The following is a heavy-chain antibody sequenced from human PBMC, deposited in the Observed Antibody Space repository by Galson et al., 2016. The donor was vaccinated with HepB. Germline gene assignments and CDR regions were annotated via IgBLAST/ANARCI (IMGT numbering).Heavy chain of an antibody. CDR2: INWTGGGI. CDR3: VSWDWSDP. J-gene: IGHJ5*02. CDR1: GFSFDDYG. Sequence: SLRLSCAAFGFSFDDYGMSWVRQAPGKGLEWVSGINWTGGGISYADSVKGRFTISRDNAKNSLFLQMNSLREEDTAVYFCVSWDWSDPWGQGTRVTVSS. V-gene: IGHV3-20*04. D-gene: IGHD3-16*01.